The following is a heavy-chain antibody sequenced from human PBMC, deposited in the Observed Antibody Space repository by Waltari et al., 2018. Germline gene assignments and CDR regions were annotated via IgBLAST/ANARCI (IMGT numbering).Heavy chain of an antibody. CDR2: INHSGRT. D-gene: IGHD5-12*01. Sequence: QVQLQQWGAGLLKPSETLSLTCAVYGGSFSGYYWSWIRQPPRKGLEWIGEINHSGRTNYNPSLKSRVTISVDTSKNQFSLKLSSVTAADTAVYYCARGEEIRDGYKNRGYYFDYWGQGTLVTVSS. V-gene: IGHV4-34*01. CDR3: ARGEEIRDGYKNRGYYFDY. CDR1: GGSFSGYY. J-gene: IGHJ4*02.